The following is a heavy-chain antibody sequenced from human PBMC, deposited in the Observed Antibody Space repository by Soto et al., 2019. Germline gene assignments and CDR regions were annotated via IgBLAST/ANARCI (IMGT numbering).Heavy chain of an antibody. V-gene: IGHV3-21*01. D-gene: IGHD5-12*01. CDR1: GFTFSSYS. CDR3: AVVEMATITGADY. Sequence: EVQLVESGGGLVKPGGSLRLSCAASGFTFSSYSMNWVRQAPGKGLEWVSSISSSSGYIYYADSVKGRFTISRDNAKNSLYLQMNSLRAEDTAVYYCAVVEMATITGADYWGQGTLVTVSS. CDR2: ISSSSGYI. J-gene: IGHJ4*02.